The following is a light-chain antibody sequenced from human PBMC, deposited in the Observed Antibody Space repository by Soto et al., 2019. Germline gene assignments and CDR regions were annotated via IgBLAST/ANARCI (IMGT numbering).Light chain of an antibody. V-gene: IGLV4-60*02. CDR3: ETWDSNILV. CDR2: LEGSGSY. Sequence: QSVLTQSSSASASLGSSVKLNCTLSSGHSSYIIAWHQQQPGKAPRYLMKLEGSGSYNKGSGVPDRFSGSSSAADRYLTISNLQFEDEADYYCETWDSNILVFGGGTKLTVL. J-gene: IGLJ2*01. CDR1: SGHSSYI.